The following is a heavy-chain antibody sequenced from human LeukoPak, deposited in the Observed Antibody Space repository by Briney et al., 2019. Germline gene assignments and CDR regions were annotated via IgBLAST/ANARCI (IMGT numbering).Heavy chain of an antibody. CDR1: GFRFNTYW. V-gene: IGHV3-7*01. Sequence: GGSLRLSCAACGFRFNTYWMSWVRQAPGKGLEWVANIKQDGNEKYYADSVKGRFTISRDNGKNSLDLQMNSLRADDTAVYYCARDTLGEGEDANYAVYYFDYWGQGTVVTVSS. D-gene: IGHD4/OR15-4a*01. CDR3: ARDTLGEGEDANYAVYYFDY. J-gene: IGHJ4*02. CDR2: IKQDGNEK.